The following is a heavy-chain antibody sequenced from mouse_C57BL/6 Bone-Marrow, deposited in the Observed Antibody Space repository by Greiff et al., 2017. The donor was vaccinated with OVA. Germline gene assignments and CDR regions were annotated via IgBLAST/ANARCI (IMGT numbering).Heavy chain of an antibody. J-gene: IGHJ3*01. D-gene: IGHD4-1*02. Sequence: EVKVEESGGGLVQPGGSMKLSCVASGFTFSNYWMNWVRQSPEKGLEWVAQIRLKSDNYATHYAESVKGRFTISRDDSKSSVYLQMNNLRADDTGIYYCTGNWGFAYWGQGTLVTVSA. V-gene: IGHV6-3*01. CDR3: TGNWGFAY. CDR2: IRLKSDNYAT. CDR1: GFTFSNYW.